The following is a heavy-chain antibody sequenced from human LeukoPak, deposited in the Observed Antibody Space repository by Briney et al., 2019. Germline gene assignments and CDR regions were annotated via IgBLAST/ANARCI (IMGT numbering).Heavy chain of an antibody. Sequence: YPGGSLRLSCAASGFTFSSYSMNWVRQAPGKGLEWVSSISSSSSYIYYADSVKGRFTISRDNAKNSLYLQMNSLRAEDTAVYYCARDPTSLYYYGSGRLGFDPWGQGTLVTVSS. J-gene: IGHJ5*02. V-gene: IGHV3-21*01. CDR3: ARDPTSLYYYGSGRLGFDP. CDR2: ISSSSSYI. CDR1: GFTFSSYS. D-gene: IGHD3-10*01.